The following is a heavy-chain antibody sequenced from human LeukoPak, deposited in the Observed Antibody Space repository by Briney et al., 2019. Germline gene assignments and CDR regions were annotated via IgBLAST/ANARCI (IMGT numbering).Heavy chain of an antibody. V-gene: IGHV3-33*08. Sequence: GGSLTLSCAASGFTFSSYCMRWVRQAPGKGLEWVSLIWYDGSNNYYAYSMKGRSTIYRDNSQNTLSLQIKSLRAADTAVYYCVRDRRGKPFEFDIWGQGTMVTVSS. CDR2: IWYDGSNN. J-gene: IGHJ3*02. CDR1: GFTFSSYC. CDR3: VRDRRGKPFEFDI. D-gene: IGHD1-14*01.